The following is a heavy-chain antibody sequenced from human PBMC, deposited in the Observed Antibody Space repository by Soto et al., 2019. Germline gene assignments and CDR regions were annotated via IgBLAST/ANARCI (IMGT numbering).Heavy chain of an antibody. CDR2: INPTTGGT. Sequence: GASVTVSRTTSGYTFTDSYIHWVRQAPGQGLEWMGWINPTTGGTNYAQKFLGRVAMASDTSITTAYMQLSSMRSDDTAVYYCARVNYRALVDYWGQGTLVTVSS. V-gene: IGHV1-2*02. CDR1: GYTFTDSY. J-gene: IGHJ4*02. CDR3: ARVNYRALVDY. D-gene: IGHD3-10*01.